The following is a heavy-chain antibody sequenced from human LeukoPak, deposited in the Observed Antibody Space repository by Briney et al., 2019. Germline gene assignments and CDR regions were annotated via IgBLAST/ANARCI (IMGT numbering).Heavy chain of an antibody. CDR1: GFTFSSYA. CDR3: ARGFMAAAGTYFDY. J-gene: IGHJ4*02. D-gene: IGHD6-13*01. Sequence: GGSLRLSCAASGFTFSSYAMSWVRQAPGKGLEWVSAISGSGGSTYYADSVKGRFTISRGNSKNTLYLQMNSLRAEDTAVYYCARGFMAAAGTYFDYWGQGTLVTVSS. CDR2: ISGSGGST. V-gene: IGHV3-23*01.